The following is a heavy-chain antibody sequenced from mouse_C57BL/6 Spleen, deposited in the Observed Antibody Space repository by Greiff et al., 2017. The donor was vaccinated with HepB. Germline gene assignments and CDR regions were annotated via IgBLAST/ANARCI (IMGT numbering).Heavy chain of an antibody. D-gene: IGHD1-1*01. CDR2: IYPRSGNT. CDR3: ARRFTTVVATDFDV. J-gene: IGHJ1*03. Sequence: QVQLQQPGAELVRPGSSVKLSCKASGYTFTSYGISWVKQRTGQGLEWIGEIYPRSGNTYYNEKFKGKATLTADKSSSTAYMELRSLTSEDSAVYFCARRFTTVVATDFDVWGTGTTVTVSS. V-gene: IGHV1-81*01. CDR1: GYTFTSYG.